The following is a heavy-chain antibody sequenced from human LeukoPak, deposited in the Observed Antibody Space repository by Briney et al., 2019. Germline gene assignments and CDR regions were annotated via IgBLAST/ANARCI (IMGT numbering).Heavy chain of an antibody. Sequence: GGSLRLSCAASGFTFSNAWMSWVRQAPGKGLEWFGRIKSKTDGGTTDYAAPVKGRFTISRDDSKNTLYLQMNSLKTEDTAVYYCTTGSSGWYHYWGQGTLVTVSS. D-gene: IGHD6-19*01. CDR2: IKSKTDGGTT. J-gene: IGHJ4*02. V-gene: IGHV3-15*01. CDR1: GFTFSNAW. CDR3: TTGSSGWYHY.